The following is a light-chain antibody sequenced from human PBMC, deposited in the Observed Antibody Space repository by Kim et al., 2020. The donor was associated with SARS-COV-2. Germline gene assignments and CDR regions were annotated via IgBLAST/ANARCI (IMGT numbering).Light chain of an antibody. V-gene: IGKV3-11*01. Sequence: EIVLTQSPATLSLSPGERAALSCRASQSVGSSLAWYRQRPGQAPRLLIYEASARVTGIPARFSGSGSGTDFTLTMSSLEPEDFAVYYCQQRYNWPLTFGGGTKVDIK. J-gene: IGKJ4*01. CDR2: EAS. CDR1: QSVGSS. CDR3: QQRYNWPLT.